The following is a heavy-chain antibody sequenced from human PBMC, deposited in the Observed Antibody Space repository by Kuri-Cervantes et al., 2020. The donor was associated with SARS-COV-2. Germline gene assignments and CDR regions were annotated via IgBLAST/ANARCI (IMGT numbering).Heavy chain of an antibody. J-gene: IGHJ6*03. CDR3: ARTLVVPAAMLGYYYYYMDV. CDR2: IYYSGST. V-gene: IGHV4-31*03. CDR1: GGSISSGGYY. D-gene: IGHD2-2*01. Sequence: LRLSCTVSGGSISSGGYYWSWIRQHPGKGLEWIGYIYYSGSTYYNPSLKSRVTISVDTSKNQFSLKLSSVTAADTAVYYCARTLVVPAAMLGYYYYYMDVWGKGTTVTVSS.